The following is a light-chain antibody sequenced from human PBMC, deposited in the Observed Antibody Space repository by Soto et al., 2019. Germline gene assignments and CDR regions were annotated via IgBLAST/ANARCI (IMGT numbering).Light chain of an antibody. J-gene: IGKJ4*01. CDR1: RSVNNF. V-gene: IGKV3-11*01. Sequence: EVVLTQSPVTLSLSPGERATLSCRASRSVNNFVAWYQQKPRQAPSRLISDASNRATGIPDRFSGSGSGTDFTLTITSLEPEDFAVYYCHQRAVWPPTFGGGTTLEIK. CDR3: HQRAVWPPT. CDR2: DAS.